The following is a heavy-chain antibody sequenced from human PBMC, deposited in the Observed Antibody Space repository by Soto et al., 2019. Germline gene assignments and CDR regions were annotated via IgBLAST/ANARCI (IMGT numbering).Heavy chain of an antibody. J-gene: IGHJ6*02. CDR3: ARSVRRGYRSLNGMDV. Sequence: QVQLVQSGAEVKKPGSSVKVSCKASGGTFSSYAISWVRQAPGQGLEWMGGIIPIFGTANYAQKFQGRVTITADKSTSTAYMELSGLRSEDTAVYYCARSVRRGYRSLNGMDVWGQGTTVTVSS. D-gene: IGHD5-18*01. CDR2: IIPIFGTA. V-gene: IGHV1-69*06. CDR1: GGTFSSYA.